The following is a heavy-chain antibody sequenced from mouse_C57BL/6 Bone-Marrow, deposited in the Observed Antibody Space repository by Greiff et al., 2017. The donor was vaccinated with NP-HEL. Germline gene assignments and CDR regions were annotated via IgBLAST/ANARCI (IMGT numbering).Heavy chain of an antibody. V-gene: IGHV14-3*01. D-gene: IGHD2-5*01. Sequence: EVQLQQSVAELVRPGASVKLSCTASGFNITNTYMHWVKQRTEQGLEWIGRIDPANGNTNYAPKFQGKATITADTSSNTAYLQLSSLTSEDTAIYYCALSSNYEVWFAYWGQGTLDTVSA. CDR1: GFNITNTY. CDR2: IDPANGNT. J-gene: IGHJ3*01. CDR3: ALSSNYEVWFAY.